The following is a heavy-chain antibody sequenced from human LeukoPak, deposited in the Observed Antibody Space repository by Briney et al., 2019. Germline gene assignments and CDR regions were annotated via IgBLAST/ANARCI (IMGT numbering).Heavy chain of an antibody. V-gene: IGHV3-30*02. Sequence: GGSLRLSCAASGFTFSSYGMHWVRQAPGKGLEWVAFIRYDGSNKYYADSVKGRFAISRDNSKNTLYLQMNSLRAEDTAVYYCAKTLYYYDSSGYYCDYWGQGTLVTVSS. CDR1: GFTFSSYG. CDR3: AKTLYYYDSSGYYCDY. J-gene: IGHJ4*02. CDR2: IRYDGSNK. D-gene: IGHD3-22*01.